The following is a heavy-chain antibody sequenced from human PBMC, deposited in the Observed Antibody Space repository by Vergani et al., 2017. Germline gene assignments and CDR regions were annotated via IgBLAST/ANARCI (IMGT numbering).Heavy chain of an antibody. D-gene: IGHD3-22*01. V-gene: IGHV3-23*04. Sequence: VQLVESGGGLVQPGGSLRLSCAASRFTLRTSPMSSVRQAPGQGVEWVSAISGSGGSTYYADSVKGRFTISRDNSKNTLYLQMNSLRAEDTAVYYCAKIAVRQENYFDYWGQGTLVTVSS. J-gene: IGHJ4*02. CDR3: AKIAVRQENYFDY. CDR1: RFTLRTSP. CDR2: ISGSGGST.